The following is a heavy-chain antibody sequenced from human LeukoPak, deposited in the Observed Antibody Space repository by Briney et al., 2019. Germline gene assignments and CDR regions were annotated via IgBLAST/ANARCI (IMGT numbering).Heavy chain of an antibody. CDR1: GGSISSYY. J-gene: IGHJ4*02. D-gene: IGHD3-10*01. V-gene: IGHV4-59*12. CDR2: IYYSGST. Sequence: KPSETLSLTCTVSGGSISSYYWSWIRQPPGKGLEWIGSIYYSGSTYYNPSLKSRVTISVDTSKNQFSLKLSSVTAADTAVYYCARGRVMVRGPWGQGTLVTVSS. CDR3: ARGRVMVRGP.